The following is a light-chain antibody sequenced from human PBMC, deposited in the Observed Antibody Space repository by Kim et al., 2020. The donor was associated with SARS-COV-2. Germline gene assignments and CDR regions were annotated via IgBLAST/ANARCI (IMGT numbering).Light chain of an antibody. Sequence: VSPGERVTRSCRASQTVSSSLAWYQQKPGQAPRLLIYGASARATGTPARFSGSASGTEFTLTISSLQSEDFAVYYCQQYYNWPRTFGQGTKVEIK. J-gene: IGKJ1*01. V-gene: IGKV3-15*01. CDR3: QQYYNWPRT. CDR1: QTVSSS. CDR2: GAS.